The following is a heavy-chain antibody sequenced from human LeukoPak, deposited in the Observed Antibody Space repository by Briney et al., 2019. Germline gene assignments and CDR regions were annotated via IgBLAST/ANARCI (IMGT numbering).Heavy chain of an antibody. CDR3: ARGGGLDV. CDR1: GFTFSSYG. Sequence: GGSLRLSCAASGFTFSSYGMHWVRQAPGKGLEWVAVISHDGSNKDYSDSVKGRFTISRDNSKNTLYLQMNSLRVEDTAVYYCARGGGLDVWGQGATVTVSS. D-gene: IGHD3-16*01. J-gene: IGHJ6*02. CDR2: ISHDGSNK. V-gene: IGHV3-30*03.